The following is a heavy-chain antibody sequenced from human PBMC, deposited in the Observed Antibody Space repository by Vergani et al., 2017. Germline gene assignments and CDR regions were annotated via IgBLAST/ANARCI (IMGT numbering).Heavy chain of an antibody. Sequence: QVQLVQSGAEVKKPGSSVKVSCKASGGTFSSYPISWVRQAPGQGLEWMGWINPNSGGTNYAQKFQGWVTMTRDTSISTAYMELSRLTSNDTAVYYCARGGYSYGWATDYWGQGTLVTVSS. CDR1: GGTFSSYP. D-gene: IGHD5-18*01. CDR3: ARGGYSYGWATDY. CDR2: INPNSGGT. J-gene: IGHJ4*02. V-gene: IGHV1-2*04.